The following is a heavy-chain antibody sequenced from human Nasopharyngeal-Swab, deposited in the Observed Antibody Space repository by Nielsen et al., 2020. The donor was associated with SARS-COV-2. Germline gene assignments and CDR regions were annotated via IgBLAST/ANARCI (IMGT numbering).Heavy chain of an antibody. D-gene: IGHD3-22*01. CDR3: AREYYYDSSGYYSYYYMDV. Sequence: SETLSLICAVSGGSISSGGYSWSWIRQPPGKGLEWIGYIYHSGSTNYNPSLKSRVTISVDTSKNQFSLKLSSVTAADTAVYYCAREYYYDSSGYYSYYYMDVWGKGTTVTVSS. CDR2: IYHSGST. V-gene: IGHV4-30-2*01. J-gene: IGHJ6*03. CDR1: GGSISSGGYS.